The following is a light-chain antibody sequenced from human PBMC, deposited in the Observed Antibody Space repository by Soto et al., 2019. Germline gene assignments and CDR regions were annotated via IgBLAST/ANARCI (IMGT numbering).Light chain of an antibody. V-gene: IGLV1-44*01. J-gene: IGLJ2*01. CDR2: NNN. Sequence: QSVLTQPPSASGTPGQRVTISCSGSSSNIGSNTVNWYQQLPGTAPKLLNYNNNQRPSGVPDRFSGSKSGTSASLAISGLQSEDEADYYCAAWDDSLNGVVFGGGTKVTVL. CDR3: AAWDDSLNGVV. CDR1: SSNIGSNT.